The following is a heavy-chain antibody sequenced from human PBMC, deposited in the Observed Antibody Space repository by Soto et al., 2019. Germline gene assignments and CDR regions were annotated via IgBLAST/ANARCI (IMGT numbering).Heavy chain of an antibody. Sequence: QVQLQESGPGLVKPSGTLSLTCAVSGGSISSSNWWSWVRQPPGKGLEWIGEIYHSGTTNYNPSLQRQLTILMDSCKHQFSLNLSSVTAADAADYYCASDGGDYWGQRTLVTVSS. CDR3: ASDGGDY. V-gene: IGHV4-4*02. J-gene: IGHJ4*02. CDR1: GGSISSSNW. CDR2: IYHSGTT.